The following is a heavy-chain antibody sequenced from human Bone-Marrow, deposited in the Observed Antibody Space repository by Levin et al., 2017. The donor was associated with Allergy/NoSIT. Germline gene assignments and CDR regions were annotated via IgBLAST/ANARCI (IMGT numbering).Heavy chain of an antibody. Sequence: AGGSLRLSCEASGFTFSSYAMSWVRQAPGKGLEWVSGNTASGYSTYYADSVRGRFTISRDNSKNTLYLQMNSLRVEDTAVYYCAKPQQSDTGSTDYYYYAMDVWGQGTTVTVSS. CDR2: NTASGYST. D-gene: IGHD1-14*01. V-gene: IGHV3-23*01. CDR1: GFTFSSYA. J-gene: IGHJ6*02. CDR3: AKPQQSDTGSTDYYYYAMDV.